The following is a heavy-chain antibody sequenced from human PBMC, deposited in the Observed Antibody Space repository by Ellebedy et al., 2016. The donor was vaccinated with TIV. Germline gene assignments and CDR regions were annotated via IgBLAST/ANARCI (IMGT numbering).Heavy chain of an antibody. CDR2: ISTSSSYI. J-gene: IGHJ3*02. V-gene: IGHV3-21*04. CDR3: AKANVGASLLDAFDI. Sequence: GESLKISXAASGFTFRSYRMNWVRQAPGKGPEWVSSISTSSSYIYYADSVKGRFTISRDNAKNSLYLQMNSLRAEDTALYYCAKANVGASLLDAFDIWGQGTMVTVSS. CDR1: GFTFRSYR. D-gene: IGHD1-26*01.